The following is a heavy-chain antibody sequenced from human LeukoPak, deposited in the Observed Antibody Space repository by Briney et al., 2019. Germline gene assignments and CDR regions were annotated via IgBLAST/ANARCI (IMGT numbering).Heavy chain of an antibody. CDR1: GYIFTTYW. D-gene: IGHD1-20*01. CDR2: IYPGDSDT. CDR3: VRGQYSWNDPGAFDI. Sequence: GESLKISCKGSGYIFTTYWIGWVRQMPGKGLEWMGIIYPGDSDTRYSPSFQGQVTISADKSINTAYLQWSSLKASDTAMFYCVRGQYSWNDPGAFDIWGQGTMVIVSS. J-gene: IGHJ3*02. V-gene: IGHV5-51*01.